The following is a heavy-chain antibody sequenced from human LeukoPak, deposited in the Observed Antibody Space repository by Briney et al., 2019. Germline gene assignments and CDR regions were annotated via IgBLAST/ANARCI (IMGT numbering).Heavy chain of an antibody. CDR1: GFTLSTNA. Sequence: GGSLRLSCLTSGFTLSTNAMSWVRQAPGKGQEWISGISGSGASTYYADSVKGRLTISRDDSRNTLYLQMNSLRGDDTAVYYCAKDVGKWESLHFFDYWGQGTLVTVSS. D-gene: IGHD1-26*01. J-gene: IGHJ4*02. CDR3: AKDVGKWESLHFFDY. CDR2: ISGSGAST. V-gene: IGHV3-23*01.